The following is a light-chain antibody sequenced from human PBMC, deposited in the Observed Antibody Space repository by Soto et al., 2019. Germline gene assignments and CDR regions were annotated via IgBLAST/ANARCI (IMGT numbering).Light chain of an antibody. V-gene: IGKV2D-29*01. Sequence: EIVMTQTPLSLSVTPGQSASISCRSSQTLLHSNGKSYLYWYLQKAGQAPQLLIYEVSKRFSGVHDRFSGSGAGTDFTLKISRVEAEDVEVYYCLQSLHFPLTFGGGTKVEIK. CDR1: QTLLHSNGKSY. CDR2: EVS. J-gene: IGKJ4*01. CDR3: LQSLHFPLT.